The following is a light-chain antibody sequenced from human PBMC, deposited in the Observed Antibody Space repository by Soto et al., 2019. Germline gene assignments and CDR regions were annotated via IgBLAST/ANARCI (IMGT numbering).Light chain of an antibody. CDR3: QQYGSSPWT. Sequence: EIVVTQSPGTLSLSPGERATLSCRASQSIDSNYLSWYQQKPGQAPRLIISGASTRATGTPARFSGSGSGTDFTLTISSLQPEDFAVYYCQQYGSSPWTFGQGTKVDIK. CDR2: GAS. V-gene: IGKV3-20*01. CDR1: QSIDSNY. J-gene: IGKJ1*01.